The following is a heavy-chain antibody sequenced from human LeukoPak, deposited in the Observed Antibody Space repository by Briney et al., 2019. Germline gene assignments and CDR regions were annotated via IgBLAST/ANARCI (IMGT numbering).Heavy chain of an antibody. CDR1: GGTFSGYA. CDR2: IIPIFGSS. Sequence: ASVKVSCKASGGTFSGYAISWVRQAPGQGLEWMGGIIPIFGSSNYAQKFQGRVTITADESTTTACMELSSLRSEDTAVYYCARVTHTELSTWFDPWGQGTLVTVSS. J-gene: IGHJ5*02. CDR3: ARVTHTELSTWFDP. D-gene: IGHD5-18*01. V-gene: IGHV1-69*13.